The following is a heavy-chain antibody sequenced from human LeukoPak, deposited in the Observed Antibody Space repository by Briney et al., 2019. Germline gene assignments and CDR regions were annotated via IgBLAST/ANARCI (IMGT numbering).Heavy chain of an antibody. Sequence: GGSLRLSCAASGFTFSNFGMNWVRQAPGKGLEWVSIISNSSTYMYYADSVKGRFTVSRDNAKNSLYLQMNSLRAEDTAVYYCARGAGIAVAPFDYWGQGTLVTVSS. J-gene: IGHJ4*02. D-gene: IGHD6-19*01. CDR2: ISNSSTYM. CDR1: GFTFSNFG. V-gene: IGHV3-21*01. CDR3: ARGAGIAVAPFDY.